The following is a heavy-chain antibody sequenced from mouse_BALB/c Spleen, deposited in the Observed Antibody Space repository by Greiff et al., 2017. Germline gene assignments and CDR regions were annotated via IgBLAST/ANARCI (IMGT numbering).Heavy chain of an antibody. CDR1: GFNIKDTY. CDR2: IDPANGNT. J-gene: IGHJ4*01. V-gene: IGHV14-3*02. Sequence: VQLQQSGAELVKPGASVKLSCTASGFNIKDTYMHWVKQRPEQGLEWIGRIDPANGNTKYDPKFQGKATITADTSSNTAYLQLSSLTSEDTAVYYCAREKWGNYHYAMDYWGQGTSVTVSS. CDR3: AREKWGNYHYAMDY. D-gene: IGHD2-1*01.